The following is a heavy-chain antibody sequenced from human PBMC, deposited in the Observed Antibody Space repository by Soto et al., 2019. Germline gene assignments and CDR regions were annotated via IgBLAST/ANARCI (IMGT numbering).Heavy chain of an antibody. CDR2: INTDGSRI. D-gene: IGHD3-16*01. J-gene: IGHJ4*02. CDR1: GFTPRSYR. CDR3: TRQAYSYAETHDY. Sequence: GGSLGPSCAASGFTPRSYRMHLVRQAPGKGLVWVSRINTDGSRITYADSVKGRLPISRDRAKNTLYLQMNSLRVEDTAVYYCTRQAYSYAETHDYWGQRTLVTVSS. V-gene: IGHV3-74*01.